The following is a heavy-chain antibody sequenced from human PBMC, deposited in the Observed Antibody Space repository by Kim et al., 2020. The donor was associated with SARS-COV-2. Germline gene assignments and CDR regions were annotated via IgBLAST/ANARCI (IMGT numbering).Heavy chain of an antibody. D-gene: IGHD3-16*01. Sequence: SETLSLTCAVYGGSFSGYYWSWIRQPPGKGLEWIGEINHSGSTNYNPSLKSRVTISVDTSKNQFSLKLSSVTAADTAVYYCARGPFLARWGGFDPWGQGTLVTVSS. CDR2: INHSGST. J-gene: IGHJ5*02. CDR3: ARGPFLARWGGFDP. CDR1: GGSFSGYY. V-gene: IGHV4-34*01.